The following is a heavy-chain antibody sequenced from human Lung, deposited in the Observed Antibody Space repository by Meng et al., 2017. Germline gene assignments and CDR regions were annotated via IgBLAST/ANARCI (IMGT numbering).Heavy chain of an antibody. J-gene: IGHJ4*02. CDR2: INHSGST. CDR1: GGSFSYYY. CDR3: ARGPTTMAHDFDY. V-gene: IGHV4-34*01. D-gene: IGHD4-11*01. Sequence: QGPPQRCGARRVKSSEPLALLGLVSGGSFSYYYWSWIRQPPGKGLEWIGEINHSGSTNYNPSLESRATISVDTSQNNLSLKLSSVTAADSAVYYCARGPTTMAHDFDYWGQGTLVTVSS.